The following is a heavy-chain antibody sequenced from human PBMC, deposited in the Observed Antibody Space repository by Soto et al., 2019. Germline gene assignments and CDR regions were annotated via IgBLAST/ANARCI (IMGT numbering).Heavy chain of an antibody. D-gene: IGHD2-21*01. J-gene: IGHJ3*02. CDR2: IKQDGSEK. CDR1: GFTFSSYW. Sequence: EVQLVESGGGLVQPGGSLRLSCAASGFTFSSYWMSWVRQAPGKGLEWVANIKQDGSEKYYVDSVKGRFTISRDNAKNSLYRQMNSLRAEDTAVYYCARVCGGDCYFAFDIWGQGTMVTVSS. CDR3: ARVCGGDCYFAFDI. V-gene: IGHV3-7*01.